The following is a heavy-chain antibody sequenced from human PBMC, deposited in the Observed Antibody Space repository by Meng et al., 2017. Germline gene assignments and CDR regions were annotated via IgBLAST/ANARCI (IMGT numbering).Heavy chain of an antibody. CDR3: LDEAPRSDY. CDR2: ISGDGSIT. Sequence: EVQLVGAGGGLVQPGGSLRLSCAALGFTFNNYGSHLVRQVPGKGLVWVSRISGDGSITNYADSVKGRFTISRDNAKNTLYLQMNSLRPEDTAVYYCLDEAPRSDYWGQGSLVTVSS. V-gene: IGHV3-74*01. J-gene: IGHJ4*02. D-gene: IGHD1-1*01. CDR1: GFTFNNYG.